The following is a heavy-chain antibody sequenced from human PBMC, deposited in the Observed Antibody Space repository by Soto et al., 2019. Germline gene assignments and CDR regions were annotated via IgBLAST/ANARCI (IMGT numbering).Heavy chain of an antibody. CDR1: GFTFSSYA. CDR2: ISGSGGST. D-gene: IGHD3-22*01. J-gene: IGHJ4*02. V-gene: IGHV3-23*01. Sequence: EVQLLESGGGLVQPGGSLRLSCAASGFTFSSYAMSWVRQAPGKGLEWVSAISGSGGSTYYADSVKGRFTISRDNSKNTLYLQMNSLRAEDTDVYYCAKDHYYDDFGMGGFDYWGQGTLVTVSS. CDR3: AKDHYYDDFGMGGFDY.